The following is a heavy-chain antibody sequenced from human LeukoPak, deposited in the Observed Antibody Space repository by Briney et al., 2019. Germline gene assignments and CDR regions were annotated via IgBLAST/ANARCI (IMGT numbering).Heavy chain of an antibody. CDR2: INHSGST. CDR3: ARGGLQLWPFDY. V-gene: IGHV4-34*01. D-gene: IGHD5-18*01. CDR1: GGSFSGYY. J-gene: IGHJ4*02. Sequence: PSETLSLTRAVYGGSFSGYYWGWIRQPPGKGLEWIGEINHSGSTNYNPSLKSRVTISVDTSKTQFSLKLSSVTAADTAVYYCARGGLQLWPFDYWGQGTLVTVSS.